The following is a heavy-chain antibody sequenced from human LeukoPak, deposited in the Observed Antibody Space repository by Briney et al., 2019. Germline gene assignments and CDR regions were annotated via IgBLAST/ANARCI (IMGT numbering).Heavy chain of an antibody. D-gene: IGHD4-11*01. CDR2: INPNSGGT. Sequence: ASVKVSCKASGYTFTGYYMHWVRQAPGQGLEWMGWINPNSGGTNYAQKFQGRVTMTRDTSISTAYMELSGLRSDDTAVYYCARAIAAYSNRFDPWGQGTLVTVSS. J-gene: IGHJ5*02. CDR1: GYTFTGYY. V-gene: IGHV1-2*02. CDR3: ARAIAAYSNRFDP.